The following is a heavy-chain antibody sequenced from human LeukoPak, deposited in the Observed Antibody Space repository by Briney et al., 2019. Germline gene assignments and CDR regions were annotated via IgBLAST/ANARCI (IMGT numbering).Heavy chain of an antibody. CDR1: GGTFSSYA. V-gene: IGHV1-69*05. D-gene: IGHD2-21*02. Sequence: SVKVSCKASGGTFSSYAISWVRQAPGQGLEWMGRIIPIFGTANYAQKFQGRVTITTDESTSTAYMELSSLRSEDTAVYYCARTYCRGDCYLWFDPWGQGTLVTVSS. CDR3: ARTYCRGDCYLWFDP. J-gene: IGHJ5*02. CDR2: IIPIFGTA.